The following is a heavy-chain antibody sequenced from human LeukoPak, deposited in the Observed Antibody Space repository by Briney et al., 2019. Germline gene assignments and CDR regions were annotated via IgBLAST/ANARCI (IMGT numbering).Heavy chain of an antibody. CDR1: GFTFSSYA. D-gene: IGHD2-2*01. CDR2: IGGSGGST. V-gene: IGHV3-23*01. CDR3: VVSRCSSTSCYDYFDY. J-gene: IGHJ4*02. Sequence: GGSLRLSCAASGFTFSSYAMSWVRQAPGKGLEWVSAIGGSGGSTYYADSVKGRFTISRDNSKNTLYLQMNSLRAEDTAVYYCVVSRCSSTSCYDYFDYWGQGTLVTVSS.